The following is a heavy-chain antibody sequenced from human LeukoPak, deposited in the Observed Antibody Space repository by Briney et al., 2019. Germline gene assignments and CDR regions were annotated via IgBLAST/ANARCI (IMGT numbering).Heavy chain of an antibody. D-gene: IGHD6-19*01. J-gene: IGHJ4*02. CDR2: IDPSDSYT. CDR3: ARGRGWADY. V-gene: IGHV5-10-1*01. Sequence: GESLKISCKGSGYSFTNNWITWVRQMPGKGLEWMGRIDPSDSYTDYSPSFQGYVTISADKSISTAYLQWSSLKASDTAMYYCARGRGWADYWGQGTLVTVSS. CDR1: GYSFTNNW.